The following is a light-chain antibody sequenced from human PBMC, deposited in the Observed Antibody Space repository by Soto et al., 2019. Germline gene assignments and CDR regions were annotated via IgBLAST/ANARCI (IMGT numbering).Light chain of an antibody. CDR2: MAS. J-gene: IGKJ5*01. V-gene: IGKV1-5*03. CDR3: QQYKDYPIT. Sequence: DIQMTQSPSTLSASVGDRVTITCKASQSINTNLAWYHQKPGQAPNLLIYMASSLQTGVPSRFRGSGSGTEFTLTISSLKPDDFASYYCQQYKDYPITFGQGTRLEIK. CDR1: QSINTN.